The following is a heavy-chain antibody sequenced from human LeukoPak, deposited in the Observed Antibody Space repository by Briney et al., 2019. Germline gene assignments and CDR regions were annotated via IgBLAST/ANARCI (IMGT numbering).Heavy chain of an antibody. CDR2: IYSGGYT. V-gene: IGHV3-53*01. J-gene: IGHJ4*02. D-gene: IGHD6-13*01. Sequence: GGFLRLSCAASGFTVSSNYMSWVRQAPGKGLEWVSIIYSGGYTYYADSVKGRFTISRDNSKNTLYLQMKSLRAEDTAVYYCARPYSISWYGCFGYWGQGTLVTVSS. CDR1: GFTVSSNY. CDR3: ARPYSISWYGCFGY.